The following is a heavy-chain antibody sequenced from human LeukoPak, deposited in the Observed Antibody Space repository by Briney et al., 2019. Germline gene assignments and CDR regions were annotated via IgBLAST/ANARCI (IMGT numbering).Heavy chain of an antibody. CDR2: IYSVGST. V-gene: IGHV3-66*01. CDR3: ARVPKYYYGSGSYWGGFDY. Sequence: GGSLRLSCAASGFTVSNNYMTWVRQAPGKGLEWVSLIYSVGSTYYADSVKGRFTISRDNSKNTLYLQMNSLRAEDTAVYYCARVPKYYYGSGSYWGGFDYWGQGTLVTVSS. CDR1: GFTVSNNY. D-gene: IGHD3-10*01. J-gene: IGHJ4*02.